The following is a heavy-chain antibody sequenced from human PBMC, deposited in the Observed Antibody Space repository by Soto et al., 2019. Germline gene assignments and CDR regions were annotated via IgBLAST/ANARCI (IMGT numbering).Heavy chain of an antibody. CDR1: GGSISSGGYY. CDR2: ICYSGST. Sequence: SETLSLTCTVSGGSISSGGYYWSWIRQHPGKGLEWIGYICYSGSTYYNPSLKSRVTISVDTSKNQFSLKLSSVTAADTAVYYCARGSGYSPPSDAWGKGTTVTVSS. CDR3: ARGSGYSPPSDA. D-gene: IGHD2-15*01. J-gene: IGHJ6*04. V-gene: IGHV4-31*03.